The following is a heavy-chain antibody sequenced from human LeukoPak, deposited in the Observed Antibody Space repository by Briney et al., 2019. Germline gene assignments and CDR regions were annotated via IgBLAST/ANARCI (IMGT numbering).Heavy chain of an antibody. Sequence: ASVKVSCKASGYPFSAHFLNWVRQAPGQGLEWMGNIDTTTGNPRYAQDFTGRFVFSLDTSVSTAYLQITSLKADDTAAYYCVRGTPTPGMDYWGQGTQVTVSS. J-gene: IGHJ4*02. V-gene: IGHV7-4-1*02. D-gene: IGHD3-10*01. CDR2: IDTTTGNP. CDR3: VRGTPTPGMDY. CDR1: GYPFSAHF.